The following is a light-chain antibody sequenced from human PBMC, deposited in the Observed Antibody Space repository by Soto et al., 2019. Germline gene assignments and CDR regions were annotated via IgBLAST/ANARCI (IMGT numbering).Light chain of an antibody. CDR1: QGIGTF. Sequence: DIQMTQSPSSLSASIGDRVTITCQASQGIGTFLNWFQQRPGRAPKLMIYDASTLETGVPSRFSGSGSGSDFTFTISGLQPEDIATYYCQQYDVLPPTFGQGTRVEI. CDR2: DAS. V-gene: IGKV1-33*01. J-gene: IGKJ5*01. CDR3: QQYDVLPPT.